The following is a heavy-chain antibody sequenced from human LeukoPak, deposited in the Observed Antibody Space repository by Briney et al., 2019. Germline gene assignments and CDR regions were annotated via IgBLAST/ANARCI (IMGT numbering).Heavy chain of an antibody. CDR1: GGSISSYY. CDR3: ARDGSSSWDWFDP. CDR2: IYYSGST. J-gene: IGHJ5*02. D-gene: IGHD6-13*01. Sequence: SETLSLTCTVSGGSISSYYWSWIRHPPGKGLEWIGYIYYSGSTNYNPSLKSRVTISVDTSKNQFSLKLSSVTAADTAVYYCARDGSSSWDWFDPWGQGTLVTLSS. V-gene: IGHV4-59*01.